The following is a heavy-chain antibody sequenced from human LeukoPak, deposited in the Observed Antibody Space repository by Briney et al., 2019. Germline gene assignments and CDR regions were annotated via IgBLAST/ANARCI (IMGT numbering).Heavy chain of an antibody. D-gene: IGHD1-14*01. CDR2: ISTDGSST. V-gene: IGHV3-74*01. CDR3: ATPGSRLAPP. J-gene: IGHJ5*02. CDR1: GFTFSSYA. Sequence: GGSLRLSCAASGFTFSSYAMSWVRQAPGKGLVWVSRISTDGSSTTYADSVKGRFTISRDNAKNTLYLQMNSLRAEDTAVYYCATPGSRLAPPWGQGTLVTVSS.